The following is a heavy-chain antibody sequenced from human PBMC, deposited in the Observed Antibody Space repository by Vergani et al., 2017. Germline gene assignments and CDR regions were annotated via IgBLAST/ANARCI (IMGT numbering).Heavy chain of an antibody. D-gene: IGHD6-13*01. Sequence: QVQLVESGGGVVQPGRSLRLSCAASGFTFNQYGMHWVRQAPGKGLEWVAVTWYDGNNKQYADSVKGRFTISRDNSKSTMYLQMNSLRDEDTGVYYCTSCLTYSSSRYDAFDIWGQGAMVTVSA. V-gene: IGHV3-33*01. CDR2: TWYDGNNK. CDR1: GFTFNQYG. J-gene: IGHJ3*02. CDR3: TSCLTYSSSRYDAFDI.